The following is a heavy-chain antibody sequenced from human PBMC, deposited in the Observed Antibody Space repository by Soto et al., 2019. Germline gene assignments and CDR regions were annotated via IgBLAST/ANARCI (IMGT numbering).Heavy chain of an antibody. D-gene: IGHD2-8*01. CDR1: GDSISSYY. J-gene: IGHJ4*02. CDR2: LYYSGSA. Sequence: PSETLSPTCTVSGDSISSYYWSWVRQPPGKGLEWIGYLYYSGSANYNPSLKSRVTISVDTSKNQFSLKLSSVTAADTAVYYCARCNHGAYVGFDYWGQGTLVTVSS. CDR3: ARCNHGAYVGFDY. V-gene: IGHV4-59*01.